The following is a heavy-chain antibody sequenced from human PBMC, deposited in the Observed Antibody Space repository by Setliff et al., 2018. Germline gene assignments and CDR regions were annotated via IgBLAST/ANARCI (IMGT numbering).Heavy chain of an antibody. CDR1: GFIFSFHS. V-gene: IGHV3-48*01. Sequence: GESLKISCAASGFIFSFHSMNWVRQAPGKGLEWVSYISSSSSTIYYADSVKGRFTISRDNAKNSLYLQMNSLRAEDTAVYYCARARGSSWLFYYMDVWGKGTTVTVLL. D-gene: IGHD6-13*01. CDR3: ARARGSSWLFYYMDV. J-gene: IGHJ6*03. CDR2: ISSSSSTI.